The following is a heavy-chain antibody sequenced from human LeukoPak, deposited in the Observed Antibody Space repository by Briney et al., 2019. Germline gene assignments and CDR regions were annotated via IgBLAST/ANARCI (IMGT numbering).Heavy chain of an antibody. CDR3: ARDGLDYYDSSGYDY. V-gene: IGHV3-48*02. D-gene: IGHD3-22*01. CDR2: ISSSSSTI. CDR1: GFTFSSYS. Sequence: GGSLRLSCAASGFTFSSYSMNWVRQAPGKGLEWVSYISSSSSTIYYADSVKGRFTISRDNAKNSLYLQMNSLRDEDTAVYYCARDGLDYYDSSGYDYWGQGTLVTVSS. J-gene: IGHJ4*02.